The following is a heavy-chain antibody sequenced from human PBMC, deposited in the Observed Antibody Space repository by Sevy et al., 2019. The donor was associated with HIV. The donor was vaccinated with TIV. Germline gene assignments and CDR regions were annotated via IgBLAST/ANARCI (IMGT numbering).Heavy chain of an antibody. J-gene: IGHJ6*02. CDR3: AREGFLTGGLIVSYGMDV. V-gene: IGHV3-30*04. CDR2: MSYNGNKK. CDR1: GFSFSRSP. Sequence: GGSLRLSCAASGFSFSRSPMHWVRQAPGKGLEWMAVMSYNGNKKYNEDSVKGRFIISRDDSKNTLYLQMNRLRVEDTAVYYCAREGFLTGGLIVSYGMDVWGQGNTVTVSS. D-gene: IGHD3-16*02.